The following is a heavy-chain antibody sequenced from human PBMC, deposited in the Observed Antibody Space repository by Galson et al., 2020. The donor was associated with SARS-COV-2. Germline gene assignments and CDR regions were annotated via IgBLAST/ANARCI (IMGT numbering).Heavy chain of an antibody. V-gene: IGHV4-39*07. CDR1: GGSISSRSYY. J-gene: IGHJ4*01. CDR2: IYYSGST. Sequence: LETLSLTCTVSGGSISSRSYYWGWIRQPPGKGLEWIGSIYYSGSTYYNPSLKSRVTISVDTSKNQFSLKLSSVTAADTAVYYCARDPMEWGMDSSSWYQGDYWGQEPWSPSPQ. D-gene: IGHD6-13*01. CDR3: ARDPMEWGMDSSSWYQGDY.